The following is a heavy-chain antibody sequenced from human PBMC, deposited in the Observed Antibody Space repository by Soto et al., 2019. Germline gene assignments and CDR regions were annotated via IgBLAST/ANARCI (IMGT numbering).Heavy chain of an antibody. CDR1: GYTFTSYG. D-gene: IGHD6-13*01. CDR3: ARPATYSSSWTYDY. V-gene: IGHV1-18*01. J-gene: IGHJ4*02. Sequence: QVQLVQSGAEVKKPAASVKVSCKASGYTFTSYGISWVRQAPGQGLEWMGWISVSNGNTNYAKKFQGRVTLTTDTSTSTAYMELRSLRSDDTAVYYCARPATYSSSWTYDYWGQGTLVTVSS. CDR2: ISVSNGNT.